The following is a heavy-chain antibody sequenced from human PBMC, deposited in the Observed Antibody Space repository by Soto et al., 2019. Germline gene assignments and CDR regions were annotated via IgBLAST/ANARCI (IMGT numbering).Heavy chain of an antibody. V-gene: IGHV3-23*01. CDR2: ISGSGGST. CDR1: GFTFSSYA. Sequence: SGGSLRLSCAASGFTFSSYAMSWVRQAPGKGLEWVSAISGSGGSTYYADSVKGRFTISRDNSKNTLYLQMNSLRAEDTAVYYCAKGDTLVGAPYYFDYWGQGTLVTVSS. D-gene: IGHD1-26*01. CDR3: AKGDTLVGAPYYFDY. J-gene: IGHJ4*02.